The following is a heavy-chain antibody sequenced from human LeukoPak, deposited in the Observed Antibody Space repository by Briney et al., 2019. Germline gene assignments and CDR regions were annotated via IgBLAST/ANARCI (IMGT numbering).Heavy chain of an antibody. CDR2: TYYRSKWYN. V-gene: IGHV6-1*01. Sequence: SQTLSLTCAISGVSVSNNSVAWNWTRHSPSRGLEWVGRTYYRSKWYNDYAVSGKGRITINPETAKNQFSLQLNSVTPEDTAVYYCARDMDYYGSGNYYNSSWFDPWGQGTLVTVSS. D-gene: IGHD3-10*01. CDR3: ARDMDYYGSGNYYNSSWFDP. CDR1: GVSVSNNSVA. J-gene: IGHJ5*02.